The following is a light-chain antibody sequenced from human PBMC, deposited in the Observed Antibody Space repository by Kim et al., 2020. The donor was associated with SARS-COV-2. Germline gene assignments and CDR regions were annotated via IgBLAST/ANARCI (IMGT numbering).Light chain of an antibody. V-gene: IGLV3-21*01. CDR1: NIGGHS. CDR2: YDS. CDR3: QVWDTDTDDYV. J-gene: IGLJ1*01. Sequence: SYELTQPPSVSVAPGQTARITCGGNNIGGHSVHWYQQKPDQAPVLVIYYDSDRPSGIPERFSGSKAATTATLTISRVEAGDEADYYCQVWDTDTDDYVFGTGTKVTVL.